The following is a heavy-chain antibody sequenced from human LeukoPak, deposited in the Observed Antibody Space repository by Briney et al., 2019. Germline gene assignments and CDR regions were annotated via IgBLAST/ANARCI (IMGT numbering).Heavy chain of an antibody. D-gene: IGHD3-10*01. V-gene: IGHV1-18*01. CDR3: ARDSLYYGSGSYLGFDP. J-gene: IGHJ5*02. CDR1: GYTFTSYG. Sequence: ASVKVSCKVSGYTFTSYGMSWVRQAPGQGLEWMGWINTYNGNTNYAQKLQGRVTMTTDTSTSTAYMELRSLRSDDTAVYYCARDSLYYGSGSYLGFDPWGQGTLVTVSS. CDR2: INTYNGNT.